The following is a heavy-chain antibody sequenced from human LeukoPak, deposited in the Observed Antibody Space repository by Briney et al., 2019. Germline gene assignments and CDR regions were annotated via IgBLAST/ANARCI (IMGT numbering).Heavy chain of an antibody. Sequence: GASLKVSCKASGYTFTTYGINWVRQAPGQGLEWMGRIIPILGIANYAQKFQGRVTITADKSTSTAYMELSSLRSEDTAVYYCARDGGYYYDSSGYYGDYWGQGTLVTVSS. V-gene: IGHV1-69*04. CDR1: GYTFTTYG. J-gene: IGHJ4*02. CDR3: ARDGGYYYDSSGYYGDY. CDR2: IIPILGIA. D-gene: IGHD3-22*01.